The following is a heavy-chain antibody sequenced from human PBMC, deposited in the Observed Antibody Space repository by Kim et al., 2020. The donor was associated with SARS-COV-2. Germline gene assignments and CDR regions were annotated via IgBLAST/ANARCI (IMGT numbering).Heavy chain of an antibody. V-gene: IGHV1-69*01. J-gene: IGHJ4*02. CDR3: ARYYYGSGNYFDY. Sequence: YAQKFQGRVTITADESTSTAYMELSSLRSEDTAVYYCARYYYGSGNYFDYWGQGTLVTVSS. D-gene: IGHD3-10*01.